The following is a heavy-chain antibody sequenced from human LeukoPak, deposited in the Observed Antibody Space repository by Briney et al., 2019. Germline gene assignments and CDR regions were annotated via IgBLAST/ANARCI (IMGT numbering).Heavy chain of an antibody. V-gene: IGHV4-34*01. D-gene: IGHD3-22*01. Sequence: SETLSLTCGVSGGSFSGYLWNWVRQSPGKGLEWIGEINHSGTTNYNPSLKSRVTISLDRSRNQFSLNLTSVTAADTAVFYCARGVKQLARFYFYMDVWGKGTTVTVCS. J-gene: IGHJ6*03. CDR3: ARGVKQLARFYFYMDV. CDR1: GGSFSGYL. CDR2: INHSGTT.